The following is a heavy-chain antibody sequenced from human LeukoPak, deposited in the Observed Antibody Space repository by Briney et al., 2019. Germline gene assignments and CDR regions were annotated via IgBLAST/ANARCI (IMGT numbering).Heavy chain of an antibody. Sequence: TGGSLRLSCAASGFTVSSNYMSWVRQAPGKGLEWVSVIYSGGSTYYADSVKGRFTISRDNSKNTLYLQMNSLRAEDTAVYYCARDPSSGFYYFDYWGQGALVTVSS. CDR1: GFTVSSNY. J-gene: IGHJ4*02. CDR3: ARDPSSGFYYFDY. D-gene: IGHD3-22*01. CDR2: IYSGGST. V-gene: IGHV3-53*01.